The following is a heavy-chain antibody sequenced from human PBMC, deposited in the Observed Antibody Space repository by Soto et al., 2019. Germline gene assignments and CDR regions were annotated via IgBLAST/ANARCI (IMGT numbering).Heavy chain of an antibody. Sequence: PSETLSLTCAVSGGSISGTTYSWSWIRQPPGKGLEWIGYIYDSGNTYYNPSLKSQLSISVDRSKNQFSLKLSSVTAADTAVYYCARGQGAAAGHSNFDYWGQGALVTVSS. CDR1: GGSISGTTYS. J-gene: IGHJ4*02. CDR3: ARGQGAAAGHSNFDY. CDR2: IYDSGNT. D-gene: IGHD6-13*01. V-gene: IGHV4-30-2*01.